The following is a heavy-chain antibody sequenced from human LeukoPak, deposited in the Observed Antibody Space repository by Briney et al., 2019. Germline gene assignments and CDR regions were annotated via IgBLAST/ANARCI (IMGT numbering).Heavy chain of an antibody. CDR2: LYYSGST. CDR3: ARRLQHDYSIG. J-gene: IGHJ4*02. D-gene: IGHD4-11*01. V-gene: IGHV4-39*01. Sequence: SETLSLTCTVSGGSISSSSYYWGWIRQPPGKGLEWIGSLYYSGSTYYIPSLKSRVTISVDTSKNQFSLKLSSVTAADTAVYYCARRLQHDYSIGWGQGTLVTVSS. CDR1: GGSISSSSYY.